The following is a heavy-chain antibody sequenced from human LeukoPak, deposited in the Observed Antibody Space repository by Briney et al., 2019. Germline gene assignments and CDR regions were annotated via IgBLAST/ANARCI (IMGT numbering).Heavy chain of an antibody. Sequence: GGSLTLSCAASGFTFSSYSMNWVRQAPGKGLEWVSSISSSSSYIYYADSVKARFTNSRDNPKNSLYLQMNSLRAEDTAVYYCARCGAYQQPNDYWGQGTLVTVSS. CDR3: ARCGAYQQPNDY. V-gene: IGHV3-21*01. CDR1: GFTFSSYS. J-gene: IGHJ4*02. CDR2: ISSSSSYI. D-gene: IGHD2-2*01.